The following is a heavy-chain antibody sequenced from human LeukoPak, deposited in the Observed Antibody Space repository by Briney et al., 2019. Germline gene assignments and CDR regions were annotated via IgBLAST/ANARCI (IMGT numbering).Heavy chain of an antibody. J-gene: IGHJ5*02. CDR1: GYSISSGYY. CDR3: ARSGIDYGDYVGVFWFDP. Sequence: SETLSLTCTVSGYSISSGYYWGWIRSPPGKGLEWIGSIYHSGSTYYNPSLKSRVTISVDTSKNQFSLKLSSVTAADTAVYYCARSGIDYGDYVGVFWFDPWGQGTLVTVSS. D-gene: IGHD4-17*01. CDR2: IYHSGST. V-gene: IGHV4-38-2*02.